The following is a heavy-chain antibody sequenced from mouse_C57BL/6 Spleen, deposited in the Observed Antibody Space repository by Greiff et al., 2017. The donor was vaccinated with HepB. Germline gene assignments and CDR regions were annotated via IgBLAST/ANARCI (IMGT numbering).Heavy chain of an antibody. CDR2: INPSSGYT. D-gene: IGHD1-1*01. J-gene: IGHJ4*01. CDR1: GYTFTSYW. Sequence: VKLMESGAELAKPGASVKLSCKASGYTFTSYWMHWVKQRPGQGLEWIGYINPSSGYTKYNQKFKDKATLTADKSSRTAYMQLSSLTYEDSAVSYCARSDFQFNTKVEDDMDYWGQGTSVTVSS. CDR3: ARSDFQFNTKVEDDMDY. V-gene: IGHV1-7*01.